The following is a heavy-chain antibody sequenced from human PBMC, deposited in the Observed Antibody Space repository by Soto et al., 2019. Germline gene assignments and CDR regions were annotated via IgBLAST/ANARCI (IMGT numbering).Heavy chain of an antibody. V-gene: IGHV2-26*01. CDR1: GFSLSNARMG. D-gene: IGHD6-6*01. CDR3: ARMTARPPAYYYYMDV. J-gene: IGHJ6*03. CDR2: IFSNDEK. Sequence: QVTLKESGPVLVNPTETLTLTCTVSGFSLSNARMGVSWIRQPPGKALEWLAHIFSNDEKSYSTSLKSRLTISKDTSKSQVVLTMTNMDPVDTATYYCARMTARPPAYYYYMDVWGKGTTVTVSS.